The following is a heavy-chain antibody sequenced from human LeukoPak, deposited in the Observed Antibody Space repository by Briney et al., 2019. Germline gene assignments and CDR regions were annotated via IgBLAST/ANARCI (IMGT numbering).Heavy chain of an antibody. J-gene: IGHJ4*02. CDR3: ARDRKDPCCDDY. V-gene: IGHV3-48*03. D-gene: IGHD1-14*01. Sequence: PGGSLRLSCAASGFTFSSYEMNWVRQAPGKGLEWVSYISSSGSTIYYADSVKGRFTISRDNAKNSLYLQMNSLRAEDTAVYYCARDRKDPCCDDYWGQGTLVTVSS. CDR2: ISSSGSTI. CDR1: GFTFSSYE.